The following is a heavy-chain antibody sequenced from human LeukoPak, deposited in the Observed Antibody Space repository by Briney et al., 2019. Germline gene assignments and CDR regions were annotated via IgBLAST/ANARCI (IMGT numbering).Heavy chain of an antibody. Sequence: GGSLRLSCAASGFTFSSYGMHWVRQAPGKGLEWVAVMSYDGRNNYYADSVKGRFTISRDNSKNTLYLQMNSLRAEDTAVYYCAKGPKMATVDYWGQGTLVTVSS. J-gene: IGHJ4*02. V-gene: IGHV3-30*18. CDR1: GFTFSSYG. CDR3: AKGPKMATVDY. CDR2: MSYDGRNN. D-gene: IGHD5-24*01.